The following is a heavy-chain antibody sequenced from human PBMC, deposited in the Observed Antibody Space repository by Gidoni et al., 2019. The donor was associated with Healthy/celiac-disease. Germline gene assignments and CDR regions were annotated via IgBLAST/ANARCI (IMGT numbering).Heavy chain of an antibody. V-gene: IGHV4-39*01. J-gene: IGHJ4*02. D-gene: IGHD6-13*01. Sequence: QLQLQESGPGLVKPSATLSLTCTFSGGSISSSSYYWGWIRQPPGKGLEWIGSIYYSGSTYYNPSLKSRVTISVDTSKNQFSLKLSSVTAADTAVYYCARTGGVAAAGTSYWGQGTLVTVSA. CDR2: IYYSGST. CDR3: ARTGGVAAAGTSY. CDR1: GGSISSSSYY.